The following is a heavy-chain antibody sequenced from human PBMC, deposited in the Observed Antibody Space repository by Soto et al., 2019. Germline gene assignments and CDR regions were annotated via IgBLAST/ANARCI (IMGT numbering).Heavy chain of an antibody. D-gene: IGHD5-18*01. CDR1: GGSISSGGYY. J-gene: IGHJ4*02. Sequence: SETLSLTCTVSGGSISSGGYYWSWIRQHPGKGLEWIGYIYYSGSTYYNPSLKSRVTISVDTSKNQFSLKLSSVTAADTAVYYCAREGNTAMASIDYWGQGTLVTVSS. V-gene: IGHV4-31*03. CDR3: AREGNTAMASIDY. CDR2: IYYSGST.